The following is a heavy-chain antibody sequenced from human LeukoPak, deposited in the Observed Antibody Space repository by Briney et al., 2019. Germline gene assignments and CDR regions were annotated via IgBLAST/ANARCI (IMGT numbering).Heavy chain of an antibody. Sequence: PGGSLRLSCSASGFILSHFAMHWVRQAPGKGLEYVSGISSNGGSTYDADSVKGRFTISRDNSKNTLYIQMSSLRAEDTAVYYCVKASASYYYGSGSPWFDPWGQGTLVTVSS. D-gene: IGHD3-10*01. J-gene: IGHJ5*02. V-gene: IGHV3-64D*06. CDR3: VKASASYYYGSGSPWFDP. CDR1: GFILSHFA. CDR2: ISSNGGST.